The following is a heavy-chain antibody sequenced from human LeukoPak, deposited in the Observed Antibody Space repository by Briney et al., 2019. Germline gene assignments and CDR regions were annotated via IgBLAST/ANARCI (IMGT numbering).Heavy chain of an antibody. Sequence: VASVKVSCKASGYTFTSYYMHWVRQAPGQGLEWMGWINPNSGGTNYAQKFQGRVTMTRDTSISTAYMELSRLRSDDTAVYYCARAVFDWYKGRLNWFDPWGQGTLVTVSS. J-gene: IGHJ5*02. V-gene: IGHV1-2*02. D-gene: IGHD3-9*01. CDR2: INPNSGGT. CDR1: GYTFTSYY. CDR3: ARAVFDWYKGRLNWFDP.